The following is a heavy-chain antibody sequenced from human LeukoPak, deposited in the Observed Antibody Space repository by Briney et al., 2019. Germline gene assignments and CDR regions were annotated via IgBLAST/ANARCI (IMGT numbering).Heavy chain of an antibody. D-gene: IGHD3-22*01. CDR2: IYYSGST. Sequence: SETLSLTCTVSGGSISSSSYYWGWTRQPPGKGLEWIGSIYYSGSTYYNPSLKSRVTISVDTSKNQFSLKLSSVTAADTAVYYCASPYYYDSSGYYYFDYWGQGTLVTVSS. CDR3: ASPYYYDSSGYYYFDY. CDR1: GGSISSSSYY. J-gene: IGHJ4*02. V-gene: IGHV4-39*01.